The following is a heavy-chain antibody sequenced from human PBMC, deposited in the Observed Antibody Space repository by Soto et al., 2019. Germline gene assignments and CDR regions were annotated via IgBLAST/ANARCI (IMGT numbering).Heavy chain of an antibody. Sequence: QAQLVESGGGVVQPGRSLRLSCAASGFTFSSYAMHWVRQAPGKGLEWVAVISYDGSNKYYADSVKGRFTISRDNSKNTLYLQMNSLRAEDTAVYYCARDRGPDGLFDPWGQGTLVTVSS. V-gene: IGHV3-30-3*01. J-gene: IGHJ5*02. CDR2: ISYDGSNK. CDR3: ARDRGPDGLFDP. CDR1: GFTFSSYA. D-gene: IGHD4-17*01.